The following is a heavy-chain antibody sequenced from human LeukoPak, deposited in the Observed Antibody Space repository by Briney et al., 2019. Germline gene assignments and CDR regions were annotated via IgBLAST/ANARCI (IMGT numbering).Heavy chain of an antibody. Sequence: GGSLRLSCAASGFTFSSYWMSWVRQAPGKGLEGVANIKYDGSEKHYVDSVKGRFTISRDNAKNSLYLQMNSPRAEDTAVYYCAKGMYSSSWYVAFDYWGQGTLVTVSS. CDR2: IKYDGSEK. CDR3: AKGMYSSSWYVAFDY. J-gene: IGHJ4*02. CDR1: GFTFSSYW. V-gene: IGHV3-7*03. D-gene: IGHD6-13*01.